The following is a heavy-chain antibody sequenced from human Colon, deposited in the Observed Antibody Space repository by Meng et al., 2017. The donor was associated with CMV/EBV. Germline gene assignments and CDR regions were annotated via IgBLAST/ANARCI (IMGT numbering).Heavy chain of an antibody. CDR2: VPHIGST. J-gene: IGHJ5*02. V-gene: IGHV4-34*01. CDR3: ARSARPRYCRGTTCSHWFDP. Sequence: SFSDYYWRWIRQPPWKRLERIGDVPHIGSTSSSPCIRSRVTMSVDSDRNQFYMKLNSVTAADTAVYYCARSARPRYCRGTTCSHWFDPWGQGTLVTVSS. CDR1: SFSDYY. D-gene: IGHD2-2*01.